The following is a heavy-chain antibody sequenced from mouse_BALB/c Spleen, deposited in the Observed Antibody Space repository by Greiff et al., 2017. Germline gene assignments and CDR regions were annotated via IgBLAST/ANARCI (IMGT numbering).Heavy chain of an antibody. CDR1: GFTFSSYG. CDR3: ARQRGMDY. CDR2: ISSGGSYT. Sequence: EVKVVESGGDLVKPGGSLKLSCAASGFTFSSYGMSWVRQTPDKRLEWVATISSGGSYTYYPDSVKGRFTISRDNAKNTLYLQMSSLKSEDTAMYYCARQRGMDYWGQGTSVTVSS. J-gene: IGHJ4*01. V-gene: IGHV5-6*01.